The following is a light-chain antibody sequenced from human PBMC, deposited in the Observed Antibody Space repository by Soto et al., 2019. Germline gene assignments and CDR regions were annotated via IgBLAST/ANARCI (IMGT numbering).Light chain of an antibody. CDR3: QQYNSYWT. CDR2: DAS. V-gene: IGKV1-5*01. Sequence: DTRMTQSPSTLSAFVGDRVTITCRASQSISLSLAWYQQKPGKAPDLLISDASNLERGVPSRFSCSGSRTEFTLTISSLQPDDFATYYSQQYNSYWTFGPGTKVDIK. J-gene: IGKJ3*01. CDR1: QSISLS.